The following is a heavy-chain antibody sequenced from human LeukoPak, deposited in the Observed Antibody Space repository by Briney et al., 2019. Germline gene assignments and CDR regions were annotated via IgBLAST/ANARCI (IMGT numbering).Heavy chain of an antibody. CDR3: ARARYVNSFYAFDI. D-gene: IGHD3-9*01. V-gene: IGHV4-39*07. CDR2: IYYSGST. Sequence: PSETLSLTCTVSGGSISSSGYYWGWIRQPPGKGLEWIGSIYYSGSTYYNPSLKSRVTISVDTSKNQFFLKLSSVTAADTAVYYCARARYVNSFYAFDIWGQGTLVTVSS. CDR1: GGSISSSGYY. J-gene: IGHJ3*02.